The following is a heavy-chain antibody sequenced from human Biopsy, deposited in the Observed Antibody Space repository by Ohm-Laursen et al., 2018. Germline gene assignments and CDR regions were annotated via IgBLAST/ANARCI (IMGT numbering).Heavy chain of an antibody. CDR1: GGSFKNYA. CDR3: AFIVEPIATGEKDYYHYFGLDV. D-gene: IGHD2-21*01. J-gene: IGHJ6*02. V-gene: IGHV1-69*06. CDR2: IIPMFPTT. Sequence: ASVKVSCKASGGSFKNYAVNWVRQAPGQGLEWVGGIIPMFPTTNYAQKFQGRVTITADKFRSTAYMEMNSLSSEDTAIYYCAFIVEPIATGEKDYYHYFGLDVWGQGTTVSVSS.